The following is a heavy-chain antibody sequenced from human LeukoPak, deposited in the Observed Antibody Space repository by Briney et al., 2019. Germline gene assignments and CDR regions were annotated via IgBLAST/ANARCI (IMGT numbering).Heavy chain of an antibody. CDR1: GGSVSSGSYY. D-gene: IGHD3-16*01. CDR2: ISYTGST. J-gene: IGHJ4*02. V-gene: IGHV4-61*01. CDR3: ARGAWGHFDC. Sequence: SETLSLTCTVSGGSVSSGSYYWGWIRQPPGKGLEWIGYISYTGSTNYNPSLKGRVTISVDTSKNQFSLKLSSVTAADTAVYYCARGAWGHFDCWGQGSLVTVSS.